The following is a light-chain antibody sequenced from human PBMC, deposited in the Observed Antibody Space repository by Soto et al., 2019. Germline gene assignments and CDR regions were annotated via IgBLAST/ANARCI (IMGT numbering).Light chain of an antibody. Sequence: EIVLTQSPATLSLSPGERATLSCRASQSVSGKLAWYQQKPGQAPRLLIYDTSNRATGIPARFSGSGSGTDFTLTISSLEPEDFAVYYWQQRSDWPLTFGGGTKVEIK. CDR2: DTS. V-gene: IGKV3-11*01. J-gene: IGKJ4*01. CDR1: QSVSGK. CDR3: QQRSDWPLT.